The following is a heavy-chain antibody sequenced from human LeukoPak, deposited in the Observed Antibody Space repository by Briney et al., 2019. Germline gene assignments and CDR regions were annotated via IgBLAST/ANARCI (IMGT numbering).Heavy chain of an antibody. V-gene: IGHV4-38-2*02. Sequence: SETLSLTCAVSGYSISSGYYWGWIRQPPGKGLEWIGSIYHSGSTYYNPSLKSRVTMSVDTSKNQFSLKLSSVTAADTAVYYCARDHYDFWSGSAFDIWGQGTMVTVSS. D-gene: IGHD3-3*01. CDR1: GYSISSGYY. CDR2: IYHSGST. CDR3: ARDHYDFWSGSAFDI. J-gene: IGHJ3*02.